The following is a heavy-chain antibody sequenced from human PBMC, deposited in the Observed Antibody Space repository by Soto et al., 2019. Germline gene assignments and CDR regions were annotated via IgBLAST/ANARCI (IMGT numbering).Heavy chain of an antibody. CDR1: GFTFSSYA. Sequence: QVQLVESGGGVVQPGRSLRLSCAASGFTFSSYAMHWVRQAPGKGLEWVAVISYDGSNKYYADSVKGRFTISRDNSKNTLYLQMNSLRAEDTAVYYCARAAERITMVRGLDYWGQGTLVTVSS. V-gene: IGHV3-30-3*01. J-gene: IGHJ4*02. CDR2: ISYDGSNK. D-gene: IGHD3-10*01. CDR3: ARAAERITMVRGLDY.